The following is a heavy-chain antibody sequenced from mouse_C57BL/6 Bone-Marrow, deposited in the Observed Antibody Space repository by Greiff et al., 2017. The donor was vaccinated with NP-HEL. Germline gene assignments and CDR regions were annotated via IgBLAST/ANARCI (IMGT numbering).Heavy chain of an antibody. D-gene: IGHD2-4*01. CDR1: GYTFTDYY. Sequence: VQLQQSGPVLVKPGASVKMSCKASGYTFTDYYMNWVKQSHGKSLEWIGVINPYNGGTSYNQKFKGKATLTVDKSSSTAYMELNSLTAEDSAVYYCARLGLRIYWGQGTTLTVSS. CDR2: INPYNGGT. J-gene: IGHJ2*01. CDR3: ARLGLRIY. V-gene: IGHV1-19*01.